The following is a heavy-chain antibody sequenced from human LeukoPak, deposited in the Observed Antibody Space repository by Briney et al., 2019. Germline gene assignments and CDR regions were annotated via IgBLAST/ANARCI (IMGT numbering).Heavy chain of an antibody. CDR1: GGTFSSYA. D-gene: IGHD3-3*01. Sequence: GSSVKVSCTASGGTFSSYAINWVRQATGQGLEWMGWMNPNSGNTGYAQKFQGRVTMTRNTSISTAYMELSSLRSEDTAVYYCARGRFGQKRITIFGVVIPPNYYYYYGMDVWGQGTTVTVSS. V-gene: IGHV1-8*02. J-gene: IGHJ6*02. CDR2: MNPNSGNT. CDR3: ARGRFGQKRITIFGVVIPPNYYYYYGMDV.